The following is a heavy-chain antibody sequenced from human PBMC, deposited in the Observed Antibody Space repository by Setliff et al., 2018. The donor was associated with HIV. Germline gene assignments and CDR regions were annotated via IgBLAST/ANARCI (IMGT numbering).Heavy chain of an antibody. CDR2: INPDNANT. V-gene: IGHV1-2*02. D-gene: IGHD1-1*01. CDR1: GYTFTDYF. CDR3: ARQLSNSFDY. Sequence: ASVKVSCKSSGYTFTDYFMHWVRQAPGQGLEWMGWINPDNANTRISQRFQGRVTMTRDTSINTAYMELSGLTSDDTAVYYCARQLSNSFDYWGQGTLVTVSS. J-gene: IGHJ4*02.